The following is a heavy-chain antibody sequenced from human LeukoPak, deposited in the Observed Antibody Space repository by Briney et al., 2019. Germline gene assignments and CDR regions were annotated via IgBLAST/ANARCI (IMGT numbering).Heavy chain of an antibody. CDR3: ARYGSGSYFTGTTFNDYYYYMDV. J-gene: IGHJ6*03. Sequence: ASVKVSCKASGYTFTSYGISWVRQAPGQGLEWMGWISAYKGNTNYAQKLQGRVTMTTDTSTSTAYMELRSLRSDDTAVYYCARYGSGSYFTGTTFNDYYYYMDVWGKGTTVTISS. CDR2: ISAYKGNT. V-gene: IGHV1-18*01. CDR1: GYTFTSYG. D-gene: IGHD3-10*01.